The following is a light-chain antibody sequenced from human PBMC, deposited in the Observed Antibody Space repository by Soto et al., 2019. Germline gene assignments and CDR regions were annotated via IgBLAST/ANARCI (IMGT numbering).Light chain of an antibody. CDR3: QSYDSSLSEV. Sequence: QSVLTQPPSVSGAPGQRVTISCTGSNSNIGAGYDVHWYQQLPGTAPKLLIYDNSNRPSGVPDRFSGSKSGTSASLAITGLQAEDEADYYCQSYDSSLSEVFGTGTKVTVL. CDR1: NSNIGAGYD. V-gene: IGLV1-40*01. J-gene: IGLJ1*01. CDR2: DNS.